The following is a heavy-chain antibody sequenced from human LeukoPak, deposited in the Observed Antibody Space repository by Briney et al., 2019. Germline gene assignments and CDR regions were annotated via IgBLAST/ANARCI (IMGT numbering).Heavy chain of an antibody. CDR2: ISSSSSYI. V-gene: IGHV3-21*01. J-gene: IGHJ4*02. CDR1: GFTFSSYS. Sequence: PGGSLRLSCAASGFTFSSYSMNWVRQAPGKGLEWVSSISSSSSYIYYADSVKGRFTISRDNSKNTLYLQMNSLRAEDTAVYYCARDRAIVVATITYFDYWGQGTLVTVSS. CDR3: ARDRAIVVATITYFDY. D-gene: IGHD5-12*01.